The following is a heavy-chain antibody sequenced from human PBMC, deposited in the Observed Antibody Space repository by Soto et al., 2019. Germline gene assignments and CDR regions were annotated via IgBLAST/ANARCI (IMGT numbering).Heavy chain of an antibody. D-gene: IGHD3-10*01. J-gene: IGHJ6*02. CDR2: ISYDGSNK. V-gene: IGHV3-30*18. CDR1: GFIFSRYG. Sequence: QGQLVESGGGVVQPGTSLRLSCEASGFIFSRYGMHWVRQAPGKGLEWVAVISYDGSNKYYAESVKGRFIISRDTSENTLYLQMNSLRAEDTAVYFCAKDLGSGKPYYYYAMDVWGQGTTVTVSS. CDR3: AKDLGSGKPYYYYAMDV.